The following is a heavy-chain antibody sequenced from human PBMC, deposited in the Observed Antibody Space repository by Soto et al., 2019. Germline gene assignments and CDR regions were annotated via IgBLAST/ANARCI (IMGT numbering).Heavy chain of an antibody. J-gene: IGHJ4*02. V-gene: IGHV3-7*05. CDR3: VRDGILSFQY. Sequence: EVHLVESGGDLVQPGVSLSLSCVGSGYSFSSYWMNCVRQAPGKGLEWVANIADDGSEKWYADSVNGRFTISRDNSKNSLYLQMSSLRAEDTAIYYFVRDGILSFQYWGQGTLVTVSS. D-gene: IGHD1-26*01. CDR1: GYSFSSYW. CDR2: IADDGSEK.